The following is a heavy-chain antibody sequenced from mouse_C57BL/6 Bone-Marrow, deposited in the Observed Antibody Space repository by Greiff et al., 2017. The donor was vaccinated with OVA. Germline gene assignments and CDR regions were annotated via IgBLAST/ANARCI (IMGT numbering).Heavy chain of an antibody. CDR1: GFTFSDYY. V-gene: IGHV5-12*01. CDR2: ISNGGGST. J-gene: IGHJ1*03. CDR3: ARQGPFRYFDV. Sequence: EVKLVESGGGLVQPGGSLKLSCAASGFTFSDYYMYWVRQTPEKRLEWVAYISNGGGSTYYPDTVKGRVTISRDNAKNTLYLQMSRLKSEDTAMYYCARQGPFRYFDVWGTGTTVTVSS.